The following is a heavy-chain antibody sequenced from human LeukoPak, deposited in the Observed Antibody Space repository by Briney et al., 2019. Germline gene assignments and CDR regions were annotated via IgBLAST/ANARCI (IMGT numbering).Heavy chain of an antibody. CDR2: ISSSGSTI. V-gene: IGHV3-48*03. J-gene: IGHJ6*04. D-gene: IGHD6-19*01. Sequence: QPGGSLRLSCVASGFTFSTFSMSWVRQAPGKGLEWVSYISSSGSTIYYADSVKGRFTISRDNAKNSLYLQMNSLRAEDTAVYYCARERTAVADVWGKGTTVTVSS. CDR3: ARERTAVADV. CDR1: GFTFSTFS.